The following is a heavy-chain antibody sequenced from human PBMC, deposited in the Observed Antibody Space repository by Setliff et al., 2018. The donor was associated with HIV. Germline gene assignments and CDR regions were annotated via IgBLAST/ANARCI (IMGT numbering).Heavy chain of an antibody. CDR2: INPSSGST. V-gene: IGHV1-46*01. CDR3: ARDPAPSSSASYFQR. D-gene: IGHD6-6*01. Sequence: ASMKVSCKASGYTFTSYYMHWVRQAPGQGLEWMGIINPSSGSTTYAQKFQGRVTMTRDTSTSTVYMELSSLRSEDTAVYYCARDPAPSSSASYFQRWGQGTPVTVSS. J-gene: IGHJ1*01. CDR1: GYTFTSYY.